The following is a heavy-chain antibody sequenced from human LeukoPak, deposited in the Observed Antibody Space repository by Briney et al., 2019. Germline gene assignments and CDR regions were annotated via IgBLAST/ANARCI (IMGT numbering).Heavy chain of an antibody. Sequence: ASVKVSCKASGGTFSSYAISWVRQAPGQGLEWMGRIIPILGIANYAQKFQGRVTLTADKSTSTAYMELSSLRSEDTAVYYCARDTAGNNCYDSKGIDYWGQGTLVTVSS. V-gene: IGHV1-69*04. J-gene: IGHJ4*02. D-gene: IGHD3-22*01. CDR3: ARDTAGNNCYDSKGIDY. CDR1: GGTFSSYA. CDR2: IIPILGIA.